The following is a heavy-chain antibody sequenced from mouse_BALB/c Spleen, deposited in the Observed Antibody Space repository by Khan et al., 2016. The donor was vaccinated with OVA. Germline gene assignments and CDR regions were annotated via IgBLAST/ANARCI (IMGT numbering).Heavy chain of an antibody. CDR2: INTHSGVP. V-gene: IGHV9-4*02. Sequence: QIQLVQSGPELKKPGETVRISCKSSGYTFTTAGMQWVQKMPGKGLKWIGWINTHSGVPKYAEDFKGRFAFSLETSASTVYLRFTNLKNEDTATYFGARGGSAYYRNDGDAMDYWGQGTSVTVSS. D-gene: IGHD2-14*01. CDR1: GYTFTTAG. CDR3: ARGGSAYYRNDGDAMDY. J-gene: IGHJ4*01.